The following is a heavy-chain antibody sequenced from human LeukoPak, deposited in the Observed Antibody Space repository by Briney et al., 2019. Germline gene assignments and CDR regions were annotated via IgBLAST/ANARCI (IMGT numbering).Heavy chain of an antibody. Sequence: ASVKVSCKASGYTFTTYGISWVRQAPGQGLEWRGWISAYTGNTNSAQTLQGRVTMSTDTSTSTAYIELRSLRSDDTAVYYCARMPYDSSGYSMYWGQGNLVTVSS. J-gene: IGHJ4*02. V-gene: IGHV1-18*01. CDR3: ARMPYDSSGYSMY. CDR1: GYTFTTYG. D-gene: IGHD3-22*01. CDR2: ISAYTGNT.